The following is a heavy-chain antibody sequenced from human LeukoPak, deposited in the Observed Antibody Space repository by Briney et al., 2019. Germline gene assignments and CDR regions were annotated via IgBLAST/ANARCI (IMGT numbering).Heavy chain of an antibody. CDR2: ISSGSSCI. CDR1: GFTFSTCS. V-gene: IGHV3-21*01. CDR3: ARGGYYFDS. Sequence: GGSLRLSCAASGFTFSTCSMNWVRQAPGKGLEWVSSISSGSSCIYYADSMKGRFTISRDNAKNSLYLQMNSLRAEDTAVYYCARGGYYFDSWGHGTLVTVSS. J-gene: IGHJ4*01.